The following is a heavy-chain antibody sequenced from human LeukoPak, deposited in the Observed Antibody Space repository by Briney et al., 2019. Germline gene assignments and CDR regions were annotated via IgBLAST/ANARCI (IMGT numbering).Heavy chain of an antibody. CDR3: ARPSRRPYYYGSGSYYRY. CDR1: GGSFSGYY. V-gene: IGHV4-34*01. CDR2: INHSGST. Sequence: SETLSLTCAVYGGSFSGYYWSWIRQPPGKGLEWIGEINHSGSTNYNPSLKSRVTISVDTSKNQFSLKLSSVTAADTAVYYCARPSRRPYYYGSGSYYRYWGQGTLVTVSS. D-gene: IGHD3-10*01. J-gene: IGHJ4*02.